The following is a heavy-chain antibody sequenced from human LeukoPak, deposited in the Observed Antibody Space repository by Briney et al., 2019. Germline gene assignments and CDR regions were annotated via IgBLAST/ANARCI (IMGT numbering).Heavy chain of an antibody. Sequence: GGSLRLSCAASQFIFSTYAMSWVRQPPGKGLEWVSGITSSGGSTYYADSVRGRFTISRDNSKNTLSLQMNSLRAEDTALYYCVKDIGRYYGSGSYYAFDIWGQGTMVTVSS. CDR3: VKDIGRYYGSGSYYAFDI. V-gene: IGHV3-23*01. J-gene: IGHJ3*02. CDR2: ITSSGGST. CDR1: QFIFSTYA. D-gene: IGHD3-10*01.